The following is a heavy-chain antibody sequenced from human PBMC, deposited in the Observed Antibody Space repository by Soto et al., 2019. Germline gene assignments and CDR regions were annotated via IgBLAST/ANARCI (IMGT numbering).Heavy chain of an antibody. J-gene: IGHJ4*02. CDR3: VRGPSDHKLRLVEGAYGDY. V-gene: IGHV3-53*01. CDR1: GFIVSSNQ. D-gene: IGHD3-3*01. CDR2: IYSGHTT. Sequence: EVQLVESGGGLIQPGGSLRLSCVASGFIVSSNQMSWVRQAPGKGLEWVSVIYSGHTTYYADSVEGRFTISRDDSKNTLYLQMNSLRVEDTAVYYCVRGPSDHKLRLVEGAYGDYWGQGALVTVSS.